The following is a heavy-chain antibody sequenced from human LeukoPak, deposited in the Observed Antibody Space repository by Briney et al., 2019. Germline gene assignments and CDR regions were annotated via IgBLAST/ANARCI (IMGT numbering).Heavy chain of an antibody. Sequence: ASVKVSCKASGGTFSSYAISWVRQAPGQGLEWMGWISAYNGNTNYAQKLQGRVTMTTDTSTSTAYMELRSLRSDDTAVYYCRYYYGSGSYYVDYWGQGTLVTVSS. V-gene: IGHV1-18*01. CDR3: RYYYGSGSYYVDY. J-gene: IGHJ4*02. CDR2: ISAYNGNT. D-gene: IGHD3-10*01. CDR1: GGTFSSYA.